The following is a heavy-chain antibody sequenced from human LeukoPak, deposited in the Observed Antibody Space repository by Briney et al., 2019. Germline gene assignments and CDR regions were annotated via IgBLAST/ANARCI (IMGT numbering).Heavy chain of an antibody. V-gene: IGHV3-7*03. CDR2: IKQEGSKK. Sequence: HSGGSRRLSCAASGFTFSSYWMTWVRQAPGKGLEWVANIKQEGSKKSYGDSGKGRCTISRDNAKNSLYLQMNSLRADDTGVYYCASQPAAADVDYWGQGTLVTASS. D-gene: IGHD2-2*01. CDR3: ASQPAAADVDY. J-gene: IGHJ4*02. CDR1: GFTFSSYW.